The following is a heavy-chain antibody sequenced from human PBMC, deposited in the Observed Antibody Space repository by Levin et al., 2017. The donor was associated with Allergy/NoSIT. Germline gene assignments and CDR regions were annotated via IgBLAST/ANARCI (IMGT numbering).Heavy chain of an antibody. CDR1: GVSIGSRSYY. CDR3: ARRFAASSNWDFDY. D-gene: IGHD4-11*01. J-gene: IGHJ4*02. V-gene: IGHV4-39*01. CDR2: IYYSGST. Sequence: SETLSLTCTVSGVSIGSRSYYWGWIRQPPGKGLEWIGSIYYSGSTYYNPSLKSRLTIYVDTAKNQSSLKLTSVTAADTAVYYCARRFAASSNWDFDYWGQGTLVTVSS.